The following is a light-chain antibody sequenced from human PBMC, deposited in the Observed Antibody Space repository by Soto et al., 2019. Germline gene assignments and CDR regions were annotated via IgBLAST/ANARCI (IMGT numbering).Light chain of an antibody. Sequence: QSVLTQPASVSGSPGQSITISCTGTSSDVGSYKYVSWYQQHPGTAPKLMIYDVSNRPSGVSNRFSGSKSGNTASLTISGLQTEDEADYYCSSYTTTSTWVFGGGTKVTVL. J-gene: IGLJ3*02. CDR2: DVS. CDR1: SSDVGSYKY. V-gene: IGLV2-14*01. CDR3: SSYTTTSTWV.